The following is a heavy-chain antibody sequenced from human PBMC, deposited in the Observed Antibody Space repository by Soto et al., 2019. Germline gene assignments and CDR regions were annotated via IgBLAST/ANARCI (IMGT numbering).Heavy chain of an antibody. J-gene: IGHJ4*02. CDR3: ARQLISSWSLYFDY. CDR1: GGWMCRSSYY. V-gene: IGHV4-39*01. CDR2: IYYSGST. D-gene: IGHD6-13*01. Sequence: SEARPVSSTGSGGWMCRSSYYGCWIRQAPGKGLEWIGSIYYSGSTYYTPSLKSRVTISVETSKNQFSLKLSSVTAADTAVYYCARQLISSWSLYFDYWGQGTLVTVS.